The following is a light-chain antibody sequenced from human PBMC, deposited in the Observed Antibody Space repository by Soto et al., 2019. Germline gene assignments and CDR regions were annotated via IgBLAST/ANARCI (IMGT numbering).Light chain of an antibody. CDR2: GAS. CDR3: QQYGGSALYT. V-gene: IGKV3-20*01. Sequence: EIVLTQSPGTMSLSPGERATLSCRASQSVSSSYLAWYQQKPGQAPRLLIYGASSRATGIPVRFSGSGSGTDFTLTISRLEPEDFAVFYCQQYGGSALYTFGQGTKLEIK. CDR1: QSVSSSY. J-gene: IGKJ2*01.